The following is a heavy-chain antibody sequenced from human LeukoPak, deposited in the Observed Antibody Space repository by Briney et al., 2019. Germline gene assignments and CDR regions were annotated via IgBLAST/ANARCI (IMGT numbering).Heavy chain of an antibody. CDR1: GGSISNYY. CDR2: IYSSGST. CDR3: ARGSSGWYSIDY. V-gene: IGHV4-4*07. D-gene: IGHD6-19*01. Sequence: SETLSLTCTVSGGSISNYYWSWIRQPAGKGLEWIGRIYSSGSTNCNPSLKSRVTMSVDTSMNQFSLNLNSLTAADTAVYYCARGSSGWYSIDYWGQGILVTVSS. J-gene: IGHJ4*02.